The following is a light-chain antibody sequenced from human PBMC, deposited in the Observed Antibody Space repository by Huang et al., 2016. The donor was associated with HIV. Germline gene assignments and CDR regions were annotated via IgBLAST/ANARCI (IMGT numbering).Light chain of an antibody. CDR2: GAS. Sequence: RVMTQSPGSLSMSPGETANLSCRASQTVSRKLAWYQQKPGQAPRRLIYGASTRANGVPARFSGDGSGTEFTLTISSLQSEDSAIYYCQQYNKWPPVTFGQGTRLEIK. V-gene: IGKV3-15*01. CDR1: QTVSRK. CDR3: QQYNKWPPVT. J-gene: IGKJ5*01.